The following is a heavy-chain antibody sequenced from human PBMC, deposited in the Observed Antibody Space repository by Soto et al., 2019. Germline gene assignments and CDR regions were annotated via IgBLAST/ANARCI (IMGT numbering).Heavy chain of an antibody. CDR1: GFTFSSYS. J-gene: IGHJ6*03. Sequence: PGGSLRLSCAASGFTFSSYSMNWVRQTPGKGLEWVSYISSSSTIYYADSVKGRFTISRDNAKNSLYLQMNSLRAEDTAVYYCARDYKVPYYYYYMDVWGKGTTVTVSS. CDR3: ARDYKVPYYYYYMDV. D-gene: IGHD1-1*01. CDR2: ISSSSTI. V-gene: IGHV3-48*01.